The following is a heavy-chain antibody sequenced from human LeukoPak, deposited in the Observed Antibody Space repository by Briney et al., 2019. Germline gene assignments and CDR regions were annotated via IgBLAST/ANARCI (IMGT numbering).Heavy chain of an antibody. J-gene: IGHJ4*02. CDR1: GYTFTSYY. V-gene: IGHV3-53*01. Sequence: SCKASGYTFTSYYIHWVRQAPGKGLEWVSVIYSGGSTYYADSVKGRFTISRDNSKNTLYLQMNSLRAEDTAVYYCARVGYYGDYLDYWGQGTLVTVSS. CDR2: IYSGGST. D-gene: IGHD4-17*01. CDR3: ARVGYYGDYLDY.